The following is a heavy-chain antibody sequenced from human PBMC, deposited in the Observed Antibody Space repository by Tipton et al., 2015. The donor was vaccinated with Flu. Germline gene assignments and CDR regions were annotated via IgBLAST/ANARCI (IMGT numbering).Heavy chain of an antibody. V-gene: IGHV4-61*01. J-gene: IGHJ6*02. D-gene: IGHD2-21*01. Sequence: TLSLTCTVSGGSVSSGSYYWSWIRQPPGKGLEWIGYIYYSGSTNYNPSLKSQVTISVDTSKNQFSLKLSSVTAADTAVYYCARDQVSPHLTYGMDVWGQGTTVTVSS. CDR2: IYYSGST. CDR1: GGSVSSGSYY. CDR3: ARDQVSPHLTYGMDV.